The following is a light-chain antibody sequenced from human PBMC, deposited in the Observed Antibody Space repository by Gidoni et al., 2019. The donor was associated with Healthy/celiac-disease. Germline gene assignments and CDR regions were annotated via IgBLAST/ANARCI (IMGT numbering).Light chain of an antibody. J-gene: IGLJ2*01. Sequence: GSPGQSITISCTGTSSDVGGYNYVSWYQQHPGKAPKLMIYEVSNRPSGVSNRFSGSKSGNTASLTISGLQAEDEADYYCSSYTSSSTLVFGGGTKLTVL. CDR2: EVS. V-gene: IGLV2-14*01. CDR1: SSDVGGYNY. CDR3: SSYTSSSTLV.